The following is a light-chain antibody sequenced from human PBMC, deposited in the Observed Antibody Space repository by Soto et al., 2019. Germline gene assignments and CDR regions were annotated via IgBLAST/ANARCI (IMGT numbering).Light chain of an antibody. CDR1: SSDVGGHNY. CDR2: EVT. Sequence: QSALTQPPSASGSPGQSVTISCTGTSSDVGGHNYVSWYQQHPGKAPKLLIYEVTQRPSGVPDRFSGSKSGNTASLTISGLQAEDEADYYCCSFALRSTLIFGGGTKLTVL. J-gene: IGLJ2*01. V-gene: IGLV2-8*01. CDR3: CSFALRSTLI.